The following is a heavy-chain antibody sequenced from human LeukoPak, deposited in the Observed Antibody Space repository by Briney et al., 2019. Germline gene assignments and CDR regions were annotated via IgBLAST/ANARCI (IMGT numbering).Heavy chain of an antibody. CDR1: GGSISSYY. CDR3: ARHMYSGRYYGTNY. Sequence: PSETLSLTCTVSGGSISSYYWSWIRQPPGTGLEWIGYIYDSGSNNYNPSLKSRVTISIDTSKNQFSLKLSSVTAADTAVYYCARHMYSGRYYGTNYWGQGTLVTVSS. D-gene: IGHD1-26*01. V-gene: IGHV4-59*08. CDR2: IYDSGSN. J-gene: IGHJ4*02.